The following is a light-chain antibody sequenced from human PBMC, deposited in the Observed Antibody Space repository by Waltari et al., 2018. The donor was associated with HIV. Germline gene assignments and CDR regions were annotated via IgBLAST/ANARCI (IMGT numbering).Light chain of an antibody. Sequence: EIVMTQSPATLSVSPGERATLSCRATQTISSNFALYQHKPRQSPRLLIYAASTRATGIPARFSASGSGTEFTLTISSLQSEDFAVYYCQQYSHWPLMYNFGQGTKLEIK. CDR2: AAS. CDR1: QTISSN. J-gene: IGKJ2*01. CDR3: QQYSHWPLMYN. V-gene: IGKV3-15*01.